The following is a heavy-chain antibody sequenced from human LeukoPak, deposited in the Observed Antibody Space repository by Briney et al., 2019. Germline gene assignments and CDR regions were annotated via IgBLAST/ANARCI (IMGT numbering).Heavy chain of an antibody. D-gene: IGHD2-15*01. J-gene: IGHJ4*02. CDR2: TWYDGSNE. Sequence: QAGGSLRLSCEASGFRFRSFAMNWVRQAPGMGLEWVAVTWYDGSNENYADSVKGRFSISRDNPKNTLYLQMNSLTAADTAVYYCAKDSSGGPGGGYFDHWGQGIPVTVSS. CDR1: GFRFRSFA. V-gene: IGHV3-33*06. CDR3: AKDSSGGPGGGYFDH.